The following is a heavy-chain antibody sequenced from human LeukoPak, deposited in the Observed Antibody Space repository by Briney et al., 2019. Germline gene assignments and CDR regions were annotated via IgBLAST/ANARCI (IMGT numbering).Heavy chain of an antibody. CDR1: GFTLSNYW. CDR2: INSDGSST. Sequence: GGSLRLSCAASGFTLSNYWMPWVRLAPGKGLMWVSRINSDGSSTNYADSVKGRFTISRDTTKNTLYLQMDGLRAEDTAVYYCAKSPYDSSWSFDYWGQGTLVTVSS. CDR3: AKSPYDSSWSFDY. V-gene: IGHV3-74*01. J-gene: IGHJ4*02. D-gene: IGHD6-13*01.